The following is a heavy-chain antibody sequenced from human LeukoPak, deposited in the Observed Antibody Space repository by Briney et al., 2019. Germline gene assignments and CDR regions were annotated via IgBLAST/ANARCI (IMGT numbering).Heavy chain of an antibody. Sequence: GASVKVSCKASGYTLTGLSMHWVRQAPGQGLEWMGGIIPIFGTANYAQKFQGRVTITADESTSTAYMELSSLRSEDTAVYYCARARSSSWYSYFDYWGQGTLVTVSS. V-gene: IGHV1-69*13. J-gene: IGHJ4*02. CDR3: ARARSSSWYSYFDY. CDR2: IIPIFGTA. D-gene: IGHD6-13*01. CDR1: GYTLTGLS.